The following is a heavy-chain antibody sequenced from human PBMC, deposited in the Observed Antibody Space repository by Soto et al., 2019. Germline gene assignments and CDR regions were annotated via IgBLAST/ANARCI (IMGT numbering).Heavy chain of an antibody. CDR3: ARQGYCSGGSCSSNYYYYMDV. D-gene: IGHD2-15*01. Sequence: QLQLQESGPGLVKPSETLSLTCTVSGGSISSSSYYWGWIRQPPGKGLEWIGSIYYSGSTYYNPSLKSRVTISVDTSKDQFSLKLSSVTAADTAVYYCARQGYCSGGSCSSNYYYYMDVWGKGTTVTVPS. CDR2: IYYSGST. V-gene: IGHV4-39*01. CDR1: GGSISSSSYY. J-gene: IGHJ6*03.